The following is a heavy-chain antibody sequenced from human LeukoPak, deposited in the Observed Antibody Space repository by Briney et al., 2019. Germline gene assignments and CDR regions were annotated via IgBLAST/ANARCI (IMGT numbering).Heavy chain of an antibody. Sequence: SETLSLTCTVSGGSISSYYWSWIRQPPGKGLEWIGYIYYSGSTNYNPSLKSRVTISVDTSKNQFSLKLSSVTAADTAVYYCARAIELSTYYDFWSGQRDYYMDVWGKGTTVTVSS. CDR2: IYYSGST. CDR3: ARAIELSTYYDFWSGQRDYYMDV. J-gene: IGHJ6*03. V-gene: IGHV4-59*01. D-gene: IGHD3-3*01. CDR1: GGSISSYY.